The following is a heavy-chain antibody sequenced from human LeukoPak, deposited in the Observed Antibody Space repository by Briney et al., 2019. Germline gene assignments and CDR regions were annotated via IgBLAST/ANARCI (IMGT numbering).Heavy chain of an antibody. CDR1: GYTFTSYG. Sequence: ASVKVSCKASGYTFTSYGISWVRQAPGQGLEWMGWISAYNGNTNYAQKLQGRVTMTTDTSTSTAYMELRSLRSDDTAVYYCARDYYHGSGPYYYYYMDVWGKGTTVTVSS. CDR2: ISAYNGNT. J-gene: IGHJ6*03. V-gene: IGHV1-18*01. CDR3: ARDYYHGSGPYYYYYMDV. D-gene: IGHD3-10*01.